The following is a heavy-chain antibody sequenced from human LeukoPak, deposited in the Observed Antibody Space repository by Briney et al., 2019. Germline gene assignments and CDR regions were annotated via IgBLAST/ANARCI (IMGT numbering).Heavy chain of an antibody. V-gene: IGHV4-59*01. D-gene: IGHD7-27*01. J-gene: IGHJ4*02. Sequence: SETLSLTCTVSGGSISSYYWSWIRQPPGKGLEWIGYIYYSGSTNYNPSLKSRVTISVDTSKNQFSLKLSSVTAADTAVYYCARERELGVFDYWGQGTLVTVSS. CDR1: GGSISSYY. CDR2: IYYSGST. CDR3: ARERELGVFDY.